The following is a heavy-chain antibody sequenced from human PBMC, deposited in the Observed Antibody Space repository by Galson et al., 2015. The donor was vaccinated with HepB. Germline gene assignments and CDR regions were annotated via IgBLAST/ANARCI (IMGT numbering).Heavy chain of an antibody. J-gene: IGHJ4*02. V-gene: IGHV3-30-3*01. CDR1: GFTFSSYA. CDR2: ISYDGSNK. CDR3: ARDPTIFGVVIYGPFDY. D-gene: IGHD3-3*01. Sequence: SLRLSCAASGFTFSSYAMHWVRQAPGKGLEWVAVISYDGSNKYYADSVKGRFTISRDNSKNTLYLQMNSLRAEDTAVYYCARDPTIFGVVIYGPFDYWGQGTLVTVSS.